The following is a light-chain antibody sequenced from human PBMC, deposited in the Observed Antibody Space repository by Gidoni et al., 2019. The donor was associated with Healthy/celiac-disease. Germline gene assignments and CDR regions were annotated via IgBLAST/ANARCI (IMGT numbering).Light chain of an antibody. V-gene: IGKV3-20*01. CDR3: QQYGSSPRT. CDR1: QSVSSHY. Sequence: EIVLTQSPGTLSLSPGERATLSGRASQSVSSHYLAWYQQKPGQAPRLLIYGASSRATGIPDRFSGSGSGTDFTLTISRLEPEDFAVYYCQQYGSSPRTFGQGTKVEIK. CDR2: GAS. J-gene: IGKJ1*01.